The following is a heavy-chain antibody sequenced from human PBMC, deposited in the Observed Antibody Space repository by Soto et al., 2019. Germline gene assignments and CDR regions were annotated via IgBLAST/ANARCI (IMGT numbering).Heavy chain of an antibody. V-gene: IGHV3-30*18. CDR2: ISYDGSNK. CDR3: AKELVLYSSSSLLGPRYYYYYMDV. Sequence: GGSLRLSCAASGFTFSSYGMHWVRQAPGKGLEWVAVISYDGSNKYYADSVKGRFTISRDNSKNTLYLQMNSLRAEDTAVYYCAKELVLYSSSSLLGPRYYYYYMDVWGKGTTVTVSS. D-gene: IGHD6-6*01. CDR1: GFTFSSYG. J-gene: IGHJ6*03.